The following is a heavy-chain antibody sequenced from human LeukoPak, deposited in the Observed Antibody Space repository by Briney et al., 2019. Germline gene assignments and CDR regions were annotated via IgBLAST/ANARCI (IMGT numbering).Heavy chain of an antibody. Sequence: ASVKVSCKASGHTFTGYYMHWVRQAPGQGLEWMGWINPNSGGTNYAQKFQGRVTMTRDTSISTAYMELSRLRSDDTAVYYCASCLVDTAMEDYYYMDVWGKGTTVTVSS. V-gene: IGHV1-2*02. CDR2: INPNSGGT. CDR3: ASCLVDTAMEDYYYMDV. J-gene: IGHJ6*03. CDR1: GHTFTGYY. D-gene: IGHD5-18*01.